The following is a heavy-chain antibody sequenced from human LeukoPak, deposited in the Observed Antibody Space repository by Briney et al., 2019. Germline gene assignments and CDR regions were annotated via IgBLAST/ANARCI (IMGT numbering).Heavy chain of an antibody. CDR2: ISAYNGNT. Sequence: ASVKVSCKASGYTFTSYGISWMRQAPGQGLEWMGWISAYNGNTNYAQKLQCRVTMTTDTSTSTAYMELRSLRSDDTAVYYCAREVVVAVAGIDAFDIWGQGTMVTVSS. CDR3: AREVVVAVAGIDAFDI. V-gene: IGHV1-18*01. J-gene: IGHJ3*02. D-gene: IGHD6-19*01. CDR1: GYTFTSYG.